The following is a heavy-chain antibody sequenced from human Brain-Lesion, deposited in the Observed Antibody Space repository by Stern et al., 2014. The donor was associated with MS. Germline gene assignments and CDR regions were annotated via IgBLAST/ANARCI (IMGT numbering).Heavy chain of an antibody. V-gene: IGHV1-24*01. Sequence: QLVQSGAEVKKPGASVKVSCKVSGYTLTELSMHWVRQAPRKGLEWMGGFDPEDGETIYSQKFQGRVTMTEDTSTDTAYMELSSLRSEDTAVYYCATLSPGAGGNYYRHFDYWGQGTLVTVSS. CDR2: FDPEDGET. D-gene: IGHD1-26*01. J-gene: IGHJ4*02. CDR1: GYTLTELS. CDR3: ATLSPGAGGNYYRHFDY.